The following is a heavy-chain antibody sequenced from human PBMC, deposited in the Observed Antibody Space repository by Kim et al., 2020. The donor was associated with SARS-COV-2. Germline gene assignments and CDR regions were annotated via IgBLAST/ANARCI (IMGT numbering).Heavy chain of an antibody. Sequence: SVKVSCKASGGTFSSYAISWVRQAPGQGLEWMGGIIPIFGTANYAQKFQGRVTITADESTSTAYMELSSLRSEDTAVYYCAREDGIAVAGRVYNWFDPWGQGTLVTVCS. CDR3: AREDGIAVAGRVYNWFDP. J-gene: IGHJ5*02. V-gene: IGHV1-69*13. D-gene: IGHD6-19*01. CDR1: GGTFSSYA. CDR2: IIPIFGTA.